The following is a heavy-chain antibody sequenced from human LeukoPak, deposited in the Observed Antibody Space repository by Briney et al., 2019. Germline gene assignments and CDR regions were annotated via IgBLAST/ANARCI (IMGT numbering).Heavy chain of an antibody. Sequence: GGSLRLSCAASGFTFSSYSMNWVRQAPGKGLEWVSSISSSSSYIYYADSVKGRFTISRGNAKTTVHLQMNSLRDEDTAVYYCAGVFDYWGQGTLVTVSS. D-gene: IGHD2-8*01. CDR2: ISSSSSYI. CDR1: GFTFSSYS. J-gene: IGHJ4*02. V-gene: IGHV3-21*01. CDR3: AGVFDY.